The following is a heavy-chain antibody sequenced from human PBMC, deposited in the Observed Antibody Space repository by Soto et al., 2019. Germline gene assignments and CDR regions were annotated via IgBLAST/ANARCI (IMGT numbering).Heavy chain of an antibody. CDR1: GFPIRSYC. J-gene: IGHJ4*02. Sequence: GGSLILSCAASGFPIRSYCMHWVSKAPGKGLEWVAVISYDGSNKYYADSVKGRFTISRDNSKNTLYLQMNSLRAEDTAVYYCAKDQGPSGSYAGYWGQGTLVTVSS. D-gene: IGHD1-26*01. CDR2: ISYDGSNK. V-gene: IGHV3-30*18. CDR3: AKDQGPSGSYAGY.